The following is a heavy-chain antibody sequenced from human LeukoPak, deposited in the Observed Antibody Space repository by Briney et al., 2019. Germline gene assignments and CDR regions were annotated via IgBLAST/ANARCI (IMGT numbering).Heavy chain of an antibody. J-gene: IGHJ4*02. V-gene: IGHV4-4*02. D-gene: IGHD1-7*01. CDR2: IYHSGTT. Sequence: PSETLSLTCAVSGGSISSSNWWSWVRQPPGKGLEWIGEIYHSGTTNYNPSLKSRVTISVDKSKNQFSLQLNSVTPEDTAVYYCARDPDNWNYKGYFDYWGQGTLVTVSS. CDR1: GGSISSSNW. CDR3: ARDPDNWNYKGYFDY.